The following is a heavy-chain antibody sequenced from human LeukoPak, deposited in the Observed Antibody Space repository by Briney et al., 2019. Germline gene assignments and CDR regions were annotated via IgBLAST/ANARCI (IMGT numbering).Heavy chain of an antibody. J-gene: IGHJ5*02. CDR2: INHSGST. CDR1: GGSFSGYY. D-gene: IGHD4-17*01. CDR3: ARATVPWFDP. Sequence: SETLYLTCAVHGGSFSGYYWSLIRQPPGKGLEWIGEINHSGSTNYNPSLKSRVTISVDTSKNQFSLKLSSVTAADTAVYYCARATVPWFDPWGQGTLVTVSS. V-gene: IGHV4-34*01.